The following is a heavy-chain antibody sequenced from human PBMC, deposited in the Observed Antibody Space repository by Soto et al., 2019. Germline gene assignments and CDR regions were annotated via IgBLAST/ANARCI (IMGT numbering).Heavy chain of an antibody. D-gene: IGHD6-13*01. CDR3: AKYRRTEAEGFTLDY. CDR2: IYYTGST. J-gene: IGHJ4*02. CDR1: GDSINNYY. V-gene: IGHV4-59*01. Sequence: SETLSLTCTVSGDSINNYYWSWIRQPPGKRLEWIGYIYYTGSTTYNPSLESRVTMSVDTSKNQFSLKLNSVNAADTAVYYCAKYRRTEAEGFTLDYWGRGTLVTASS.